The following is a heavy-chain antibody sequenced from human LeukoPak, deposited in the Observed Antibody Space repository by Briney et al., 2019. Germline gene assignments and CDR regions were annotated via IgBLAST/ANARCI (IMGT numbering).Heavy chain of an antibody. J-gene: IGHJ4*02. CDR2: ITHSGRTT. CDR1: GFTFSDYD. CDR3: AKDIRSSGWSKYSDY. Sequence: GGSLRLSCAASGFTFSDYDMSWLRQAPGKGLEWVSTITHSGRTTHYAHSVKGRFTISRDNSKNTLYLQLNSLRAEDTAVYYCAKDIRSSGWSKYSDYWGQGTLVTVSS. D-gene: IGHD6-19*01. V-gene: IGHV3-23*01.